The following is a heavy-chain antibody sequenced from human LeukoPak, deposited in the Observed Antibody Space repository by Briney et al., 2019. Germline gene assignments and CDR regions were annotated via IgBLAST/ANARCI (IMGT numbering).Heavy chain of an antibody. V-gene: IGHV3-11*04. CDR3: ASPYGSGRYYYYYMDV. CDR1: GFTFSDYY. D-gene: IGHD3-10*01. CDR2: ISSSGSTI. Sequence: PGGSLRLSCAASGFTFSDYYMSWIRQAPGKGLEWVSYISSSGSTIYYADSVKGRFTISRDNAKNSLYLQMNSLRAEDTAVYYCASPYGSGRYYYYYMDVWGKGTTVTVSS. J-gene: IGHJ6*03.